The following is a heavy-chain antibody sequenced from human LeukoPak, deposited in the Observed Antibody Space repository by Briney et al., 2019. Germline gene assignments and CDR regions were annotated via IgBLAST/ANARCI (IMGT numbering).Heavy chain of an antibody. CDR1: GGSISRSVYY. V-gene: IGHV4-39*07. CDR2: IYYSGTT. J-gene: IGHJ4*02. CDR3: AREGSSSWPPY. D-gene: IGHD6-13*01. Sequence: SETLSLTCTVSGGSISRSVYYWGWIRQPPGKGLEWIGNIYYSGTTYYNPSLKSRVTISLDTSKNQFSLKLSSVTAADTAVYYCAREGSSSWPPYWGQGTLVTVSS.